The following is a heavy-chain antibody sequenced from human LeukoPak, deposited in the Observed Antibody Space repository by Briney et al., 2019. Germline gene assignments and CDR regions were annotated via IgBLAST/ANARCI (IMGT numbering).Heavy chain of an antibody. CDR1: GASIGGSGYY. V-gene: IGHV4-39*01. CDR3: AKSDGYGLIDY. D-gene: IGHD2-21*02. Sequence: PSETLSLTCAVSGASIGGSGYYWGWIRQPPGMELQWIGNIYHTGSTYYNASLQSRVTISIDTSKNQFSLRLNSVTAADTAMYYCAKSDGYGLIDYWGQGTLVTVSS. CDR2: IYHTGST. J-gene: IGHJ4*02.